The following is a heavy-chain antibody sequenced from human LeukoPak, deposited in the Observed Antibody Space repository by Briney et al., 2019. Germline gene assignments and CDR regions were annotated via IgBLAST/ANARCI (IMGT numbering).Heavy chain of an antibody. CDR2: IKQDGTEK. V-gene: IGHV3-7*01. CDR1: GFTFSNYW. Sequence: GGSLRLSCAASGFTFSNYWMTWVRQAPGKGLEWVANIKQDGTEKYYVDSVKGRFTISRDNAQNSLFLQMNSLRAEDTAMYYCASLAGYYYYYMDVWGKGTTVTVSS. CDR3: ASLAGYYYYYMDV. J-gene: IGHJ6*03.